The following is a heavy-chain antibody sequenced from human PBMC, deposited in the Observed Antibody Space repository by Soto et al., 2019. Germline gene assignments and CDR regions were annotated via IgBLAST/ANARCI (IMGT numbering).Heavy chain of an antibody. CDR1: GFTFSSYS. J-gene: IGHJ4*02. CDR3: ARDRRVAVAANDY. Sequence: EVQLVESGGGLVKPGGSLRLSCAASGFTFSSYSMNWVRQAPGKGLEWVSSISSSSSYIYYADSVKGRFTISRDNAKNSLYLQMNSLRAEDTAVYYCARDRRVAVAANDYWGQGTLITVSS. D-gene: IGHD6-19*01. V-gene: IGHV3-21*01. CDR2: ISSSSSYI.